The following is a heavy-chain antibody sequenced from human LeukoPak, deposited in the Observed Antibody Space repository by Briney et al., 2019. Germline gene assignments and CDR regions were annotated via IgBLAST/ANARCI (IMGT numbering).Heavy chain of an antibody. Sequence: PGGSLRLSCAASGFMFDDYDMNWVRQAPGKGLEWVSAINWNAYSTSSADSVKGRFTISRDNAQNSLYLQMNSLRAEDTAVYYCARARTRGGYDYCDYWGQGTLVTVSS. CDR3: ARARTRGGYDYCDY. CDR1: GFMFDDYD. D-gene: IGHD5-12*01. CDR2: INWNAYST. V-gene: IGHV3-20*04. J-gene: IGHJ4*02.